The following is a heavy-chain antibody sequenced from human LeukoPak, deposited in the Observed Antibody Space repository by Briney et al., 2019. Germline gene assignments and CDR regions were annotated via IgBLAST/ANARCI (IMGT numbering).Heavy chain of an antibody. Sequence: GGSLRLSCAASGFTFSSYGMHWVRQAPGKGLEWVAVIWYGGSNKYYADSVKGRFTISRDNSKNTLYLQMNSLRAEDTAVYYCAKDRDLYSSPKDPWYYFDYWGQGTLVTVSS. CDR3: AKDRDLYSSPKDPWYYFDY. V-gene: IGHV3-30*02. CDR1: GFTFSSYG. J-gene: IGHJ4*02. D-gene: IGHD6-13*01. CDR2: IWYGGSNK.